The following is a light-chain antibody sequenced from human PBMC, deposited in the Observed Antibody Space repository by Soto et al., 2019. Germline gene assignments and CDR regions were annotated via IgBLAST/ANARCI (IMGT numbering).Light chain of an antibody. V-gene: IGKV1-39*01. Sequence: DIQMTQSPSSLSASVGDRVTITCRASQSISSYLNWYQQKPGKAPKLLIYAASSLQSGVPSRFSGSGSGTDFTLTISSLQPEDFATYYCQPSYCTPFTFAQGTRLAIK. CDR3: QPSYCTPFT. J-gene: IGKJ5*01. CDR2: AAS. CDR1: QSISSY.